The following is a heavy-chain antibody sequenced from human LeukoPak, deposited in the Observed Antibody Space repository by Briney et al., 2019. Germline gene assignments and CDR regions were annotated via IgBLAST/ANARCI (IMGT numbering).Heavy chain of an antibody. D-gene: IGHD3-22*01. V-gene: IGHV3-30*02. J-gene: IGHJ4*02. Sequence: GGSLRLSCATSGFTFSSYGIHWVRQAPGKGLEWVAFIRYDGSNKYYADSVKGRFTISRDNSKNTLYLQMNSLRAEDTAVYYCARGRFNYDNSGYSSFYHWGQGTLVTVSS. CDR3: ARGRFNYDNSGYSSFYH. CDR1: GFTFSSYG. CDR2: IRYDGSNK.